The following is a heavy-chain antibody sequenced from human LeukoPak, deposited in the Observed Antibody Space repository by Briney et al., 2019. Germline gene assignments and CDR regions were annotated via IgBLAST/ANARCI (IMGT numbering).Heavy chain of an antibody. D-gene: IGHD7-27*01. CDR1: GFTVSSYE. CDR3: ARDYSKRGNWEIQGDP. V-gene: IGHV3-48*03. Sequence: PGGSLRLSCAASGFTVSSYEMNWVRQGPGKRLKWVSYISTSGIRLYADSVKGRFTMSRDNDKNTLYLQMNSLRAEDTAVYYCARDYSKRGNWEIQGDPWGQGTLVTVSS. J-gene: IGHJ5*02. CDR2: ISTSGIR.